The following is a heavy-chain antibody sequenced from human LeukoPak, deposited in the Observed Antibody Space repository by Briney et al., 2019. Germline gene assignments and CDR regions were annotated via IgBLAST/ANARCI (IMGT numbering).Heavy chain of an antibody. CDR1: GFTFSSYS. CDR3: AAQYCSSTSCYTEDY. V-gene: IGHV4-34*08. J-gene: IGHJ4*02. D-gene: IGHD2-2*02. Sequence: PGGSLRLSCAASGFTFSSYSMNWVRQPPGKGLEWIGEINHSGSTNYNPSLKSRVTISVDTSKNQFSLKLSSVTAADTAVYYCAAQYCSSTSCYTEDYWGQGTLVTVSS. CDR2: INHSGST.